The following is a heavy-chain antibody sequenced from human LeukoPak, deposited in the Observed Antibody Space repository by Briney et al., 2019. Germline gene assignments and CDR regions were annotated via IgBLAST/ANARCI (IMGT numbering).Heavy chain of an antibody. CDR3: ARPSMVRRPDAFDI. Sequence: SETLSLTCTVSGGSISSSSYYWGWIRQPPGKGLEWIGSIYYSGSTYYNPSLKSRVTISVDTSKNQFSLKLSSVTAADTAVYYCARPSMVRRPDAFDIWGQGTMVTVSS. D-gene: IGHD3-10*01. CDR2: IYYSGST. J-gene: IGHJ3*02. CDR1: GGSISSSSYY. V-gene: IGHV4-39*01.